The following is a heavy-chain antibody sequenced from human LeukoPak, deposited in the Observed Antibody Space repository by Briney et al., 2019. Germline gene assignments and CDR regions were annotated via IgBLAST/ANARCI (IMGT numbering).Heavy chain of an antibody. CDR1: GGSISSYY. CDR2: IYYSGST. D-gene: IGHD3-10*01. V-gene: IGHV4-59*01. CDR3: ARGAYYGSGSYIY. Sequence: SETLCLTCTVSGGSISSYYWSWIRQPPGKGLERIGYIYYSGSTNYNPSLKSRVTISVDTSKNQFSLKLSSVTAADTAVYYCARGAYYGSGSYIYWGQGTLVTVSS. J-gene: IGHJ4*02.